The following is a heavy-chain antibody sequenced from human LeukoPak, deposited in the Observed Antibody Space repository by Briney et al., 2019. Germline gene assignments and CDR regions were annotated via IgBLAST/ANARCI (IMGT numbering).Heavy chain of an antibody. J-gene: IGHJ5*02. CDR2: MAVNGRT. D-gene: IGHD3-22*01. CDR1: GGSISSGSYY. CDR3: ARGDYDYLSGTYCFDL. Sequence: SQTLSLTCTVSGGSISSGSYYWSWIRQPAGEGLEWIGRMAVNGRTNYNPSLKSRLTMSVNTSQNQFSLRLTSVTAADTAFYTCARGDYDYLSGTYCFDLWSQGIRVTV. V-gene: IGHV4-61*02.